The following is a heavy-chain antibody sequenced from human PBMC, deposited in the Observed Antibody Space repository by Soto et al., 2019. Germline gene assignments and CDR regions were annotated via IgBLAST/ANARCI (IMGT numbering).Heavy chain of an antibody. CDR2: ISGSGGST. V-gene: IGHV3-23*01. CDR3: AKTSLPLKTFGGVIAHFDY. Sequence: PGGSLRLSCAASGFTLSSYAMSWVRQAPGKGLEWVSAISGSGGSTYYADSVKGRFTISRDNSKNTLYLQMNSLRAEDTAVYYCAKTSLPLKTFGGVIAHFDYWGQGTLVTVSS. CDR1: GFTLSSYA. D-gene: IGHD3-16*02. J-gene: IGHJ4*02.